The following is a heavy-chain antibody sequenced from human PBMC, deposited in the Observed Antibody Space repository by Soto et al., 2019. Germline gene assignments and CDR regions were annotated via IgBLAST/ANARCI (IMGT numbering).Heavy chain of an antibody. CDR2: MNPNSGNT. V-gene: IGHV1-8*01. Sequence: ASVKVSCKASGYTFTSYDINWVRQATGQGLEWMGWMNPNSGNTGYAQKFQGRVTMTRNTSLSTAYMELSSLRSEYTSVYYCARARRISYYYYYMDVWGKGTTVTVSS. CDR1: GYTFTSYD. CDR3: ARARRISYYYYYMDV. J-gene: IGHJ6*03.